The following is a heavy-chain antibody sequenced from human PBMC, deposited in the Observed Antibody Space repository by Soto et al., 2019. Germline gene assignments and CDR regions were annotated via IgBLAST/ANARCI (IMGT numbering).Heavy chain of an antibody. CDR2: IWYDGSNK. CDR1: GFTFSSYG. J-gene: IGHJ4*02. V-gene: IGHV3-33*01. Sequence: GGSLRLSCAASGFTFSSYGMHWVRQAPGKGLEWVAVIWYDGSNKYYADSVKGRFTISRDNSKNTLYLQMNSLRAEDTAVYYCARDYQAYVWGSYRYMGEYYFDYWGQGTLVTVSS. CDR3: ARDYQAYVWGSYRYMGEYYFDY. D-gene: IGHD3-16*02.